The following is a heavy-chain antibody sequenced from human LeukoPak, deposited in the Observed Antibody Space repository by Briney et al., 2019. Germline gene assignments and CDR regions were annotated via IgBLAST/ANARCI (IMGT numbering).Heavy chain of an antibody. CDR1: GFTFSSYW. J-gene: IGHJ5*02. V-gene: IGHV3-74*01. CDR3: AREQWLVSWFDP. Sequence: GGSLRLSCAASGFTFSSYWMHWVRHAPGKGLVWVSRINSDGSSTSYADSVKGRFTNSRDNAKNTLYLQMNSLRAEDTAVYYCAREQWLVSWFDPWGQGTLVTVSS. CDR2: INSDGSST. D-gene: IGHD6-19*01.